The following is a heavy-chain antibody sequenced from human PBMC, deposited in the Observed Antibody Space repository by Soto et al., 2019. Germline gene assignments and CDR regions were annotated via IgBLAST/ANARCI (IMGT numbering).Heavy chain of an antibody. D-gene: IGHD3-10*01. CDR2: ISAYNGNT. V-gene: IGHV1-18*01. CDR1: GYTFTSYG. Sequence: QVQLVQSGAEVKKPGASVKVSCKASGYTFTSYGSSWVRQAPGQGLEWMGWISAYNGNTNYAQKLQGRVTMTTDTSTSTAYMERRSLRSDDTAVYYCARDSGYGSGSYTPLGVLDYYYGMDVWGQGTTVTVSS. J-gene: IGHJ6*02. CDR3: ARDSGYGSGSYTPLGVLDYYYGMDV.